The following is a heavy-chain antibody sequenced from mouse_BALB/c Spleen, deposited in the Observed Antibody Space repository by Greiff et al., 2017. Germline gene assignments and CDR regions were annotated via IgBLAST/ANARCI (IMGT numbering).Heavy chain of an antibody. CDR2: ISSGGGST. D-gene: IGHD2-1*01. CDR1: GFAFSSYD. V-gene: IGHV5-12-1*01. J-gene: IGHJ2*01. Sequence: VQLQQSGGGLVKPGGSLKLSCAASGFAFSSYDMSWVRQTPEKRLEWVAYISSGGGSTYYPDTVKGRFTISRDNAKNTLYLQMSSLKSEDTAMYYCARLYGNFLFDYWGQGTTLTVSS. CDR3: ARLYGNFLFDY.